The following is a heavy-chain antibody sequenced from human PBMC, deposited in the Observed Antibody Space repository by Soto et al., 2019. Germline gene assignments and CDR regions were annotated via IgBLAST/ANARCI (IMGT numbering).Heavy chain of an antibody. CDR3: AKERSSGWSLDY. D-gene: IGHD6-19*01. J-gene: IGHJ4*02. Sequence: EVQLLESGGGLVQPGGSLRLSCAASGFTFSTYAMNWVRQAPGKGLEWVSGISGSGDSTYYADSVKGRFTVSRDNSKNTLSLQMNSLRAEDTAVFYCAKERSSGWSLDYWGQGTLVTVSS. CDR1: GFTFSTYA. V-gene: IGHV3-23*01. CDR2: ISGSGDST.